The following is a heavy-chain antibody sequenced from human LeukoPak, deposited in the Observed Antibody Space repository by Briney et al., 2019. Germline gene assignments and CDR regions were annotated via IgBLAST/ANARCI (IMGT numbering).Heavy chain of an antibody. CDR3: ARASGLRSFTLIS. Sequence: GGSLRLSCAASGFTFSSYEMNWVRQAPGKGLEWVSRISDGTAGTYYADSVKGRFTISRDNSKNTLYLQMNSLRAEDTAVYYCARASGLRSFTLISWGLGTLVTVSS. CDR1: GFTFSSYE. J-gene: IGHJ5*02. CDR2: ISDGTAGT. D-gene: IGHD3-3*01. V-gene: IGHV3-23*01.